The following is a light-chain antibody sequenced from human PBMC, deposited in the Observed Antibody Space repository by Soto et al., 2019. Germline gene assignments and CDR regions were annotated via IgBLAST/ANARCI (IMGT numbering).Light chain of an antibody. J-gene: IGLJ2*01. CDR2: EVS. CDR1: RSNVGSYNY. CDR3: SSYTTTNTLV. Sequence: QSVLTQPASVSGSPGQSITISCTGTRSNVGSYNYVSWYQEHPGKAPKLIIHEVSHRPSGVPNRFSGSKSGNTASLTISGLQTEDEADYYCSSYTTTNTLVFGGGTKLTVL. V-gene: IGLV2-14*01.